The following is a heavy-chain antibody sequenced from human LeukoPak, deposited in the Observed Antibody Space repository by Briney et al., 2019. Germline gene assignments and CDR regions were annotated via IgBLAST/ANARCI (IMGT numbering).Heavy chain of an antibody. CDR1: GGSISSYY. CDR3: AGGEVIGPLGYYYYGMDV. V-gene: IGHV4-4*07. CDR2: IYTSGST. Sequence: TSETLSFTCTVSGGSISSYYWSWIRQPAGKGLEWIGRIYTSGSTNYNPSLKSRVTMSVDTSKNQFSLKLSSVTAADTAVYYCAGGEVIGPLGYYYYGMDVWGQGTTVTVSS. D-gene: IGHD3-16*02. J-gene: IGHJ6*02.